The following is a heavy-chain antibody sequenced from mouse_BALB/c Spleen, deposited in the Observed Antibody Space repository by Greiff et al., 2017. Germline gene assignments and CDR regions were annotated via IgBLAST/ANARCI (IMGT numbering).Heavy chain of an antibody. CDR3: ARHNASYYFDY. CDR1: GFTFSSYG. D-gene: IGHD6-1*01. CDR2: ISSGGSYT. Sequence: EVKLMESGGDLVKPGGSLKPSCAASGFTFSSYGMSWVRQTPDKRLEWVATISSGGSYTYYPDSVKGRFTISRDNAKNTLYLQMSSLKSEDTAMYYCARHNASYYFDYWGQGTTLTVSS. J-gene: IGHJ2*01. V-gene: IGHV5-6*01.